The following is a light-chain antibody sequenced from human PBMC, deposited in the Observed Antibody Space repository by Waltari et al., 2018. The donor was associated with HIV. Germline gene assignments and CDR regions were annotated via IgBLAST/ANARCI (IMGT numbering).Light chain of an antibody. CDR1: SSDIGAYDS. Sequence: QSALTQPPSASGSLGQSVTISCTGSSSDIGAYDSVSWFQQHPHSAPKLLLYEVTRRPSTDSDRFSGSRSGSTAFLTVAGLQPDDEATYFCSSYGDSLRVLFGGGTNVTVL. V-gene: IGLV2-8*01. CDR2: EVT. CDR3: SSYGDSLRVL. J-gene: IGLJ3*02.